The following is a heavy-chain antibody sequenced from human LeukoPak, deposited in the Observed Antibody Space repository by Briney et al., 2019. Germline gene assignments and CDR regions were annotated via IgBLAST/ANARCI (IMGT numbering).Heavy chain of an antibody. Sequence: SEALSLTCTVSGGSISSYYWSWIRQPPGKGLEWIGYIYYSGSTNYNPSLKSRVTISVDTSKNQFSLKLSSVTAADTAVYYCARLDYGDGTDYWGQGTLVTVSS. J-gene: IGHJ4*02. V-gene: IGHV4-59*01. CDR1: GGSISSYY. CDR2: IYYSGST. D-gene: IGHD4-17*01. CDR3: ARLDYGDGTDY.